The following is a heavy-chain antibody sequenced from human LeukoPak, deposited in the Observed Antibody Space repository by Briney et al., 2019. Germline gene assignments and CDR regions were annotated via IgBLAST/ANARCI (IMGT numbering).Heavy chain of an antibody. CDR2: INPNSGGT. V-gene: IGHV1-2*02. D-gene: IGHD1-7*01. J-gene: IGHJ3*02. CDR3: ARDLTGTTTPDAFDI. CDR1: GYTFTGYY. Sequence: ASVKVSCKASGYTFTGYYMHWVRQAPGQGLEWMGWINPNSGGTNYAQKFQGRVTMTRDTSISTAYMELSRLRSDDTAVYYCARDLTGTTTPDAFDIWGQGTMVTVSS.